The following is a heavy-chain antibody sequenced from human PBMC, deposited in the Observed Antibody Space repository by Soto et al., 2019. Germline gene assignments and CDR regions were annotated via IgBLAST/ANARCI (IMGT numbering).Heavy chain of an antibody. V-gene: IGHV4-59*01. Sequence: SETLSLTCTVSGGSISTYYGTWIRQPPGKGLEWIGYIHYSGSTNYNPSLKGRVTILVDMSKNQFSLKLRSVTAADTAVYYCAGDRSYNYGYWWFDPWGQGTLVTSPQ. CDR2: IHYSGST. CDR1: GGSISTYY. J-gene: IGHJ5*02. CDR3: AGDRSYNYGYWWFDP. D-gene: IGHD5-18*01.